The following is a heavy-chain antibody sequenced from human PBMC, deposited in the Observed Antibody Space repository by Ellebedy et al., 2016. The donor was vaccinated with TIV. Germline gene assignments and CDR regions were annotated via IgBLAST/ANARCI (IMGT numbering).Heavy chain of an antibody. CDR1: GYSFSNYG. Sequence: AASVKVSCKASGYSFSNYGISWVRQAPGQGLEWMGWLSAYNGNKIYAQKLRGRATMTTDTSTTTAYLEVRNLTSDDTAVYYCARADGFSYKYGDYWGQGTLVTVSS. J-gene: IGHJ4*02. V-gene: IGHV1-18*01. CDR2: LSAYNGNK. CDR3: ARADGFSYKYGDY. D-gene: IGHD3-10*01.